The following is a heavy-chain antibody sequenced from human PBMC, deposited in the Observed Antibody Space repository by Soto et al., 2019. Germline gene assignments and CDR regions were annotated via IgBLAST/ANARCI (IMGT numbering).Heavy chain of an antibody. D-gene: IGHD3-10*01. Sequence: QVPLVQSGAEVKKPGASVKVSCKASGYTFTSYGISWVRQAPGQGLEWMGWISAYNGNTNYAQKLQGRVTMTTDTSTSTAYMELRSLRSDDTAVYYCARDRALLWFGKASWFYPWGQGTLVTVSS. V-gene: IGHV1-18*01. CDR1: GYTFTSYG. CDR2: ISAYNGNT. CDR3: ARDRALLWFGKASWFYP. J-gene: IGHJ5*02.